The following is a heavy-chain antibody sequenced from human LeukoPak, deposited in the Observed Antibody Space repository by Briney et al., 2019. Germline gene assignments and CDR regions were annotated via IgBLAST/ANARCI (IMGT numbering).Heavy chain of an antibody. CDR3: ARDLVAGFAQNWFDP. CDR2: IYYSGST. Sequence: KPSETLSLTCTVSGGSISSSSYYWGWIRQPPGKGLEWIGSIYYSGSTYYNPSLKSRVTISVDTSKNQFSLKLSSVTAADTAVYYCARDLVAGFAQNWFDPWGQGTLVTVSS. J-gene: IGHJ5*02. D-gene: IGHD2-8*02. CDR1: GGSISSSSYY. V-gene: IGHV4-39*07.